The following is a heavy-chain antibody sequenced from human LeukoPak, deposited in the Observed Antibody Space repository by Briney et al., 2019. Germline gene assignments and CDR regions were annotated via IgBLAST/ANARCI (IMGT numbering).Heavy chain of an antibody. Sequence: GGSLRLSCAASGFTFSSYGMHWVRQAPGKGLEWVAVISYDGSNKYYADSVKGRLTISRDNSKNTLYLQMNSLRAEDTAVYYCAKAEYYYDSITDLGAFDIWGQGTMVTVSS. CDR2: ISYDGSNK. CDR3: AKAEYYYDSITDLGAFDI. J-gene: IGHJ3*02. CDR1: GFTFSSYG. V-gene: IGHV3-30*18. D-gene: IGHD3-22*01.